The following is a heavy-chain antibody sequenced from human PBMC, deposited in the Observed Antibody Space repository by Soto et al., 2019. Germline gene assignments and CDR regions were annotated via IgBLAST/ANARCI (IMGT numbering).Heavy chain of an antibody. V-gene: IGHV4-30-2*01. D-gene: IGHD1-26*01. CDR2: IYHSGGT. J-gene: IGHJ4*02. CDR3: ARWWDGHNYFDY. Sequence: QLQLQESGSGLVKPSQTLSLTCAVSGGSISSGGYSWSWIRQPPGKGLEWFGYIYHSGGTDYNPSLNSRVTISVDRSKNQFSLKLSSVTAADTAVYYCARWWDGHNYFDYWGQGTLVTVSS. CDR1: GGSISSGGYS.